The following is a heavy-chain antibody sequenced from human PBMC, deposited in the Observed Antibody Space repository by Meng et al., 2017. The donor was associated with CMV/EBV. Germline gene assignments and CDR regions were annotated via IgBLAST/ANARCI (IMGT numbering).Heavy chain of an antibody. CDR1: RFSDYW. CDR3: VRRGGYYDFWTVNYYWYFDL. Sequence: RFSDYWIAWVRQMPGKGLEYMGIIYPDDSDTRYSPSFQGQVTISADKSTAYLQWNSLKASDTAMYYCVRRGGYYDFWTVNYYWYFDLWGRGTLVTVSS. D-gene: IGHD3-3*01. J-gene: IGHJ2*01. V-gene: IGHV5-51*01. CDR2: IYPDDSDT.